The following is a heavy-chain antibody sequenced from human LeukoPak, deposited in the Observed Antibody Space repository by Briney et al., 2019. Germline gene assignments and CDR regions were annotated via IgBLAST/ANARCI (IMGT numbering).Heavy chain of an antibody. D-gene: IGHD2-15*01. CDR3: AREYGCSGGSCYGDAFDI. CDR2: FYHGGST. V-gene: IGHV4-38-2*02. Sequence: SETLSLTCTVSGYSISTGYYWDWIRQPPGKGLEWIGTFYHGGSTYYNPSLKSRVTISVDTSKNQFSLKLSSVTAADTAVYYCAREYGCSGGSCYGDAFDIWGQGTMVTVSS. J-gene: IGHJ3*02. CDR1: GYSISTGYY.